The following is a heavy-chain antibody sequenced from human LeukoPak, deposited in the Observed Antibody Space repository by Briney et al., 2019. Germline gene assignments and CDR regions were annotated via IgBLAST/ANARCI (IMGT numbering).Heavy chain of an antibody. J-gene: IGHJ3*02. CDR1: GFTFSSYW. CDR3: ARERPVVVITHDGFDT. D-gene: IGHD3-22*01. CDR2: IKQDGSEK. Sequence: GGSLRLSCAASGFTFSSYWMSWVRQAPGKGLEWVANIKQDGSEKYYVDSVKGRFTISRDNAKNSLYLQMNSLRAEDTAVYYCARERPVVVITHDGFDTWGQGTMVTVSS. V-gene: IGHV3-7*01.